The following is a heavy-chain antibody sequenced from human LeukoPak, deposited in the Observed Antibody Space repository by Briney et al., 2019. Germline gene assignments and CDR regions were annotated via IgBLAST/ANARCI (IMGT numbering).Heavy chain of an antibody. CDR3: ARGSSSSLLAYYYYFMDV. V-gene: IGHV1-2*02. D-gene: IGHD6-6*01. Sequence: GASVKVSCKASGYTFTGYYMHWVRQAPGQGLEWMGWINPNSGGTNYAQKFQGRVTMTRDTSIGTAYMELSRLRSDDTAVYYCARGSSSSLLAYYYYFMDVWGKGTTVTVSS. CDR1: GYTFTGYY. J-gene: IGHJ6*03. CDR2: INPNSGGT.